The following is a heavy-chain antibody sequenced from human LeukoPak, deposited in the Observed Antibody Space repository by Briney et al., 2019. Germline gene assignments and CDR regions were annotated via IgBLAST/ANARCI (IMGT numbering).Heavy chain of an antibody. CDR1: GGSFSGYY. CDR2: DNHSGST. V-gene: IGHV4-34*01. D-gene: IGHD3-3*01. CDR3: ARGRYYDFWSGYSDAFDI. J-gene: IGHJ3*02. Sequence: KPSETLSLTCAVYGGSFSGYYWSWIRQPPGKGLEWIGEDNHSGSTNYNPSLKSRVTISVDTSKNQFSLKLSSVTAADTAVYYCARGRYYDFWSGYSDAFDIWGQGTMVTVSS.